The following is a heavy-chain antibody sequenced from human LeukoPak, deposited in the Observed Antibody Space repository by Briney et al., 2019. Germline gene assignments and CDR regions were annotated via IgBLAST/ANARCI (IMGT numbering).Heavy chain of an antibody. D-gene: IGHD6-19*01. CDR1: GFTFSNYW. CDR3: ARVQGSSGPGIFEY. CDR2: IKQDGSEN. Sequence: GGSLRLSCAASGFTFSNYWMSWVRQAPGKGLEWVANIKQDGSENFYVDSVKGRFTISRDNAKKSLYLQVNSLRVEDTAVYYCARVQGSSGPGIFEYWGQGTLVTVSS. V-gene: IGHV3-7*01. J-gene: IGHJ4*02.